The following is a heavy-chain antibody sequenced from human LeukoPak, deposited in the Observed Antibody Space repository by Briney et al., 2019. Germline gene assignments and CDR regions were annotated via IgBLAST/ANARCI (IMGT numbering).Heavy chain of an antibody. V-gene: IGHV1-2*06. CDR2: INPNSGGT. Sequence: ASVKVSCKASGYTFTGYYMHWVRQAPGQGLEWMGRINPNSGGTNYAQKFQGRVTMPRDTSLSTAYMELSRLRSADTAVYYCARGLTYFYDSGGYYEDYWGQGTLVTVSS. D-gene: IGHD3-22*01. CDR1: GYTFTGYY. CDR3: ARGLTYFYDSGGYYEDY. J-gene: IGHJ4*02.